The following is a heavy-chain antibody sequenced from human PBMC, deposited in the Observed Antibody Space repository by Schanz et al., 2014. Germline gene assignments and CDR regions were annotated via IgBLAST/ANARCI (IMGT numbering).Heavy chain of an antibody. Sequence: EVQLVESGGGLVQPGGSLRLSCAASGFTVSSNYMSWVRQAPGKGLEWVSITYSGGSTYYADSVKGRFTISRDNSKNTLYLLMNSLRAEDTAVYYCAKDLISGWSGFDYWRQGTLVTVSS. V-gene: IGHV3-66*01. CDR2: TYSGGST. CDR1: GFTVSSNY. D-gene: IGHD6-19*01. J-gene: IGHJ4*02. CDR3: AKDLISGWSGFDY.